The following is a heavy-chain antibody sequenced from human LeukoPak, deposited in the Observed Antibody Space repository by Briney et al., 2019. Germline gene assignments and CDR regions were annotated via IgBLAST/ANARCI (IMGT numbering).Heavy chain of an antibody. CDR1: GGSISYSSYS. V-gene: IGHV4-61*02. J-gene: IGHJ4*02. D-gene: IGHD5-18*01. CDR3: APSRMVTGHFDY. CDR2: IYTTGST. Sequence: SETLSLTCNVTGGSISYSSYSWNWIRKPAGKGLEWIGRIYTTGSTKYHPSLESRVTISLDTSKNQFSLKLSSVTAADTAVYYCAPSRMVTGHFDYWGQGTLVTVSS.